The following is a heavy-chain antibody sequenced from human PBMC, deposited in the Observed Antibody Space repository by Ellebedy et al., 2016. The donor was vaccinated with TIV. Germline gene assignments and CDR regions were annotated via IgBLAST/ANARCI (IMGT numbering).Heavy chain of an antibody. CDR1: GDSIINSDW. CDR2: LFHSGSD. V-gene: IGHV4-4*01. J-gene: IGHJ4*02. CDR3: ARELRGNYFDS. D-gene: IGHD3-16*01. Sequence: GSLRLSXAVSGDSIINSDWWSWVRQPPGKGLEWIGELFHSGSDTYNPSLRSRVTMSVDTSKNQFSLKLTSVTAADTAIYFCARELRGNYFDSWGQGTLVTVSS.